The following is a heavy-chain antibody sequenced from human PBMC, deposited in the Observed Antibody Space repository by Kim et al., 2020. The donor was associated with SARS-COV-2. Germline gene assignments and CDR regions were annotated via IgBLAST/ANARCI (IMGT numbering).Heavy chain of an antibody. D-gene: IGHD1-26*01. J-gene: IGHJ4*02. Sequence: NYAQKFQGRVTITADKSTSTAYMELSSLRSEDTAVYYCARDSYSGSHFDYWGQGTLVTVSS. CDR3: ARDSYSGSHFDY. V-gene: IGHV1-69*04.